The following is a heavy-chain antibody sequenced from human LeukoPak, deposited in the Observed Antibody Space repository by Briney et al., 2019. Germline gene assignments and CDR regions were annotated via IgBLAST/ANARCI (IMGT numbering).Heavy chain of an antibody. CDR2: INPNSGGT. CDR3: ARAFVDYRDAFDI. V-gene: IGHV1-2*04. D-gene: IGHD4-11*01. CDR1: GYTFTGYY. J-gene: IGHJ3*02. Sequence: ASVKASCKASGYTFTGYYMHWVRQASGQGLEWMGWINPNSGGTNYAQKFQGWVTMTRDTSISTAYMELSRLRSDDTAVYYCARAFVDYRDAFDIWGQGTMVTVSS.